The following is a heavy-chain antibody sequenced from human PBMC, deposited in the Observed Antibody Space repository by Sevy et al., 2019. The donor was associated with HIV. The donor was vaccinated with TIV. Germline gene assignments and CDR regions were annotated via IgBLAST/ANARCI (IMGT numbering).Heavy chain of an antibody. D-gene: IGHD3-22*01. CDR1: GLSVSDNY. V-gene: IGHV3-66*01. CDR3: AGDRYYDASGYYYYYYGMDV. Sequence: GGSLRLSCAASGLSVSDNYMNWVRQAPGKGLELVSVIYSDGRTYYPDSVKGRFSISRDNSKNTLYLHMKGLRPEDTAVYYCAGDRYYDASGYYYYYYGMDVWGQGTTVTVSS. CDR2: IYSDGRT. J-gene: IGHJ6*02.